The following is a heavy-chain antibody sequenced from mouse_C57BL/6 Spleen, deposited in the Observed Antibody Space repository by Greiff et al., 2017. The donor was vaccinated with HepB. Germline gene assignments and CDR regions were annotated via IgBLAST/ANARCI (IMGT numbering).Heavy chain of an antibody. CDR3: ARKGNYVPYFDY. CDR2: IDPSDSYT. Sequence: QVQLQQPGAELVMPGASVKLSCKASGYTFTSYWMHWVKQRPGQGLEWIGEIDPSDSYTNYNQKFKGKSTLTVDKSSSTAYMQLSSLTSEDSAVYYCARKGNYVPYFDYWGQGTTLTVSS. D-gene: IGHD2-1*01. J-gene: IGHJ2*01. CDR1: GYTFTSYW. V-gene: IGHV1-69*01.